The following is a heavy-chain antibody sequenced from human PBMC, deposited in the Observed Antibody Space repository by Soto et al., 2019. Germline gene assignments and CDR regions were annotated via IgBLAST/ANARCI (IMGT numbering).Heavy chain of an antibody. D-gene: IGHD3-3*01. Sequence: QVQLVHSGAVVKKPGSSVKVSCKASGGTFSSYAISWVRQAPGQGLEWMGGIIPIFGTANYADKCQGRVTISADESTSTAYVELSSLRSEGTAVYYCAREEAPPNYGFWSGYTGGYGMGVWGQGTTVTVSS. CDR3: AREEAPPNYGFWSGYTGGYGMGV. J-gene: IGHJ6*02. V-gene: IGHV1-69*01. CDR1: GGTFSSYA. CDR2: IIPIFGTA.